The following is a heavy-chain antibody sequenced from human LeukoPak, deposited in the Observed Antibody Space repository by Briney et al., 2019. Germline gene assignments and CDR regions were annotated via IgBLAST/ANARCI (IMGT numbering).Heavy chain of an antibody. CDR1: GYTFTSYG. CDR2: ISAYNGNT. Sequence: ASVKVSCKASGYTFTSYGISWVRQAPGQGLEWMGWISAYNGNTNYAQKLQGRVTMELRSLRSGDTAVYYCARGSKGGYDFWSGYYTYTAGHFDYWGQGTLVTVSS. V-gene: IGHV1-18*01. D-gene: IGHD3-3*01. CDR3: ARGSKGGYDFWSGYYTYTAGHFDY. J-gene: IGHJ4*02.